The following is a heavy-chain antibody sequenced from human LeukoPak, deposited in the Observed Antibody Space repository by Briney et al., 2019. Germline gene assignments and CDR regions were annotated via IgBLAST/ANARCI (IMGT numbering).Heavy chain of an antibody. D-gene: IGHD5-24*01. CDR1: GGSFSGYY. CDR2: INHSGST. J-gene: IGHJ4*02. Sequence: PSETLSLTCAVYGGSFSGYYWSWIRQPPGKGLEWIGEINHSGSTNYNPSLKSRVTISVDTSKNQFSLKLSSVTAADTAVYYCARRWLQFSYYFDYWGQGTLVTVSS. V-gene: IGHV4-34*01. CDR3: ARRWLQFSYYFDY.